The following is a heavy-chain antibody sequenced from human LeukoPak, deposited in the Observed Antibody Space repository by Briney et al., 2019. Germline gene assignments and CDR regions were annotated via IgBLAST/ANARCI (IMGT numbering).Heavy chain of an antibody. CDR2: ISGSGGST. CDR1: GFTFSSYA. D-gene: IGHD2-2*01. J-gene: IGHJ4*02. V-gene: IGHV3-23*01. CDR3: AKDSVSGYCSSTSCYPDW. Sequence: GGSLRLSCAASGFTFSSYAMSWVRQAPGKGLEWVSAISGSGGSTYYADSVKGRFTISRDNSKNTLYLQMNSLRAEDTAVYYCAKDSVSGYCSSTSCYPDWWGQGTLVTVSS.